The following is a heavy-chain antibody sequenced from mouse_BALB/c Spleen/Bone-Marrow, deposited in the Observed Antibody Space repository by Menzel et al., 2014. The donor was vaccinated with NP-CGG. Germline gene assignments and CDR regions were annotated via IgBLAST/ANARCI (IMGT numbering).Heavy chain of an antibody. D-gene: IGHD2-4*01. CDR3: ASGGPTMITSYTIDY. J-gene: IGHJ4*01. CDR2: INFSGST. V-gene: IGHV3-8*02. CDR1: GDSITSGY. Sequence: EVMLVESGPSLVKPSQTLSLTCSVTGDSITSGYWNWIRKFPANKLEYMGYINFSGSTYYNPSLESRISITRDTSKNQYFLHLNSVTTENTATYYCASGGPTMITSYTIDYWGQGTSLTVSS.